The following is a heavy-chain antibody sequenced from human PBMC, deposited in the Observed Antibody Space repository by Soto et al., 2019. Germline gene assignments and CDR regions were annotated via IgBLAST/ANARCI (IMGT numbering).Heavy chain of an antibody. CDR2: IYNDGSRT. CDR1: GFAFSSYW. D-gene: IGHD1-1*01. Sequence: PGGSLRLSCAASGFAFSSYWMHWVRQTPGKGPVWVSRIYNDGSRTAYADSVKGRFTISRDNAKNTMYLQMSSLTVEDTAVYYCAIDLSGDPTPSFDLWGQGTLVTVSS. V-gene: IGHV3-74*01. J-gene: IGHJ4*02. CDR3: AIDLSGDPTPSFDL.